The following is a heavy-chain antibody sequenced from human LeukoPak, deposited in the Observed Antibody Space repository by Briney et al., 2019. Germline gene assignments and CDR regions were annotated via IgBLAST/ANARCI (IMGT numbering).Heavy chain of an antibody. CDR3: ARDLRNYDFWSGYYRGLYYYYGMDV. Sequence: GGSLRLSCAASGFTFSSYSMNWVRQAPGKGLEWVSSISSSSSYIYYADSVKGRFTISRDNAKNSLYLQMNSLGAEDTAVYYCARDLRNYDFWSGYYRGLYYYYGMDVWGQGTTVTVSS. CDR1: GFTFSSYS. D-gene: IGHD3-3*01. CDR2: ISSSSSYI. V-gene: IGHV3-21*01. J-gene: IGHJ6*02.